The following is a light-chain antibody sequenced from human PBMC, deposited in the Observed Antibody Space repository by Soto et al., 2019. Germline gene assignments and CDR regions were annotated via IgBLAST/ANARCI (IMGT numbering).Light chain of an antibody. CDR1: ESLVYSDGITY. CDR2: KVS. J-gene: IGKJ3*01. V-gene: IGKV2-30*01. CDR3: MQGVHCPPT. Sequence: DVVMTQSPLSLPVTLGQPASISCRSSESLVYSDGITYLTWFHQRPGQSPRRLIYKVSTRDSGVSDRLSGSGSDTDFTMKISRVDAEDVGRYFCMQGVHCPPTVGPGTKLEIK.